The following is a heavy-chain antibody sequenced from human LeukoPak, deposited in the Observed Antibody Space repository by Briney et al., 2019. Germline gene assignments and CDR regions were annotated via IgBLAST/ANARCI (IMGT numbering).Heavy chain of an antibody. CDR1: GGSISSSSYY. D-gene: IGHD3-22*01. J-gene: IGHJ4*02. CDR3: ARKGSDYYDSSGYHPVGN. CDR2: ISGSGGST. Sequence: ETLSLTCTVSGGSISSSSYYWGWIRQPPGKGLEWVSAISGSGGSTYYADSVKGRFTISRDNSKNTLYLQMNSLRAEDTAVYYCARKGSDYYDSSGYHPVGNWGQGTLVTVSS. V-gene: IGHV3-23*01.